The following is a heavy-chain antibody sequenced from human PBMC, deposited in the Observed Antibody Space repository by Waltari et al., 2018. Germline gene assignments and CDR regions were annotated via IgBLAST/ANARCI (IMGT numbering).Heavy chain of an antibody. CDR3: AKERGYNYGSSLDY. V-gene: IGHV3-23*01. Sequence: VHLLESGGGLVQPGGSLRLSCAASGFTFTNYDMSWVRQAPGKGLEWVSAISNRGETTYYTDSVKGRFTISRDNSKTTLYLQMSSLRAEDTAIYYCAKERGYNYGSSLDYWGQGTLVTVSS. CDR1: GFTFTNYD. D-gene: IGHD3-10*01. CDR2: ISNRGETT. J-gene: IGHJ4*02.